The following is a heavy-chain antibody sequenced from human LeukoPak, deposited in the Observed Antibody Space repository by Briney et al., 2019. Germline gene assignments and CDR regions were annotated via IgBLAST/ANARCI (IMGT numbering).Heavy chain of an antibody. D-gene: IGHD6-6*01. CDR1: GFTFSDYA. V-gene: IGHV3-23*01. CDR3: AKDRAARVPNYYYGMDV. CDR2: ISGSGGST. Sequence: GGSPRLSCAASGFTFSDYAMSWVRQAPGKGLVWVSAISGSGGSTYYADSVKGRFTISRDNSKNTLYLQMNSLRAEDTAVYYCAKDRAARVPNYYYGMDVWGQGTTVTVSS. J-gene: IGHJ6*02.